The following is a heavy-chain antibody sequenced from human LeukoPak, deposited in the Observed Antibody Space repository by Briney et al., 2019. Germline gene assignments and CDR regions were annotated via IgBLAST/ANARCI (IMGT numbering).Heavy chain of an antibody. V-gene: IGHV3-23*01. CDR3: AGGVIDAFDI. CDR2: VTGNGGAT. CDR1: GFTFSNYA. J-gene: IGHJ3*02. Sequence: GGSLRLSCVVSGFTFSNYAMSWVRQAPGKGLEWVSAVTGNGGATYYADSVKGRFTISRDNSKNTLYLQMNSLRAEDTAVYYCAGGVIDAFDIWGQGTMVTVSS. D-gene: IGHD3-10*01.